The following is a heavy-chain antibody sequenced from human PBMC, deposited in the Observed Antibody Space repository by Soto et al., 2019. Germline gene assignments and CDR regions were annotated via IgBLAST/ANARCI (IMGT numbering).Heavy chain of an antibody. CDR1: GFTFVDYA. J-gene: IGHJ3*02. V-gene: IGHV3-49*03. D-gene: IGHD3-22*01. CDR2: IRSKAYGGTT. CDR3: TRAVDTITMIVVVITTPAFDI. Sequence: GGSLRLSCTASGFTFVDYAMSWFRQAPGKGLEWVGFIRSKAYGGTTEYAASVKGRFTISRDDSKSIAYLQMNSLKTEDTAVYYCTRAVDTITMIVVVITTPAFDIWGQGTMVTVSS.